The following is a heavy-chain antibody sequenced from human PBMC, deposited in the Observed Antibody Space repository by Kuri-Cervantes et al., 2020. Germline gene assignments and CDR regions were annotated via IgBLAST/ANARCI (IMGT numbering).Heavy chain of an antibody. CDR2: IYYSGST. CDR3: VRRGYYYDSSGYRAYYFDY. D-gene: IGHD3-22*01. CDR1: GGSISSYY. Sequence: GSLRLSCTVSGGSISSYYWSWIRQPPGKGLEWIGYIYYSGSTNYNPSLKSRVTISVDTSKNQFSLKLSSVTAADTAVYYCVRRGYYYDSSGYRAYYFDYWGQGTLVTVSS. V-gene: IGHV4-59*08. J-gene: IGHJ4*02.